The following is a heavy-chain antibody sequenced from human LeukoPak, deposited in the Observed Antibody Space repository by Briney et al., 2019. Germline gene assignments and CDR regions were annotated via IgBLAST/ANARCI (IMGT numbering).Heavy chain of an antibody. J-gene: IGHJ4*02. CDR2: INPNSGGT. CDR3: ASRYDYGDYVQPLYY. V-gene: IGHV1-2*02. CDR1: GYTFTGYY. Sequence: ASVKVSCKASGYTFTGYYMHWVRQAPGQGLEWMGWINPNSGGTNYAQKFQGRVTMTRDTSISTAYMELSRLRSDDTAVYYCASRYDYGDYVQPLYYWGQGTLVTVSS. D-gene: IGHD4-17*01.